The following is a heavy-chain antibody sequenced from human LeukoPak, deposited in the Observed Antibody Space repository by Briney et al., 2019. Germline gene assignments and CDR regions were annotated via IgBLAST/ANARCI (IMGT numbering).Heavy chain of an antibody. V-gene: IGHV4-59*01. CDR1: GGSISTFY. D-gene: IGHD2-21*02. J-gene: IGHJ3*02. Sequence: PSETLSLTCTVSGGSISTFYWSWIRQPPGKGLEWIGYIYYSGSTNYNPSLKSRVTISVDTSKNQFSLKLSSVTAADTAVYYCARAYCGGDCSRDAFDIWGQGTMVTVSS. CDR3: ARAYCGGDCSRDAFDI. CDR2: IYYSGST.